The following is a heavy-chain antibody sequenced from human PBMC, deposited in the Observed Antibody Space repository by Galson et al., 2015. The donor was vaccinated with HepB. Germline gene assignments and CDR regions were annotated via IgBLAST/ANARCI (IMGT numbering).Heavy chain of an antibody. Sequence: SLRLSCAASGFNFSSYAMHWVRQAPGKGLEWVAVISYDGSNKYYADSVKGRFTISRDNSKNTLYLQMNSLRAEDTAVYYCARPPAMATIFAGEDYWGQGTLVTVSS. V-gene: IGHV3-30*04. CDR3: ARPPAMATIFAGEDY. J-gene: IGHJ4*02. CDR2: ISYDGSNK. D-gene: IGHD5-24*01. CDR1: GFNFSSYA.